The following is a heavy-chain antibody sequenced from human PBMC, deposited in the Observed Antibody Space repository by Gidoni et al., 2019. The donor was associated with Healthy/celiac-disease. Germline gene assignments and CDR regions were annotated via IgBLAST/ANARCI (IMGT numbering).Heavy chain of an antibody. J-gene: IGHJ4*02. CDR2: IKSKTDGGTT. CDR3: TTVAPDDYGGNSC. CDR1: GFTFSNAW. D-gene: IGHD4-17*01. Sequence: EVQLVESGGGLVKPGGSLRLSCAASGFTFSNAWMSWVRQAPGKGLEWVGRIKSKTDGGTTDYAAPVKGRFTISRDDSKNTLYLQMNSLKTEDTAVYYCTTVAPDDYGGNSCWGQGTLVTVSS. V-gene: IGHV3-15*01.